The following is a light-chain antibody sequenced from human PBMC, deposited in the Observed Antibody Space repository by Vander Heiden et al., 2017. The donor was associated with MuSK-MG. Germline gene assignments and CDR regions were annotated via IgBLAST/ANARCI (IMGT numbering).Light chain of an antibody. CDR2: DAS. Sequence: DIQMTQSPSSLSATVGDRVTITCQASQGINTYLNWYQQKPGKAPKLLIYDASKLETGVPSRFSGSGSGTHFSFTISSLQPEDFTTYYCQQYDNLPITFGQGTRLE. J-gene: IGKJ5*01. CDR3: QQYDNLPIT. CDR1: QGINTY. V-gene: IGKV1-33*01.